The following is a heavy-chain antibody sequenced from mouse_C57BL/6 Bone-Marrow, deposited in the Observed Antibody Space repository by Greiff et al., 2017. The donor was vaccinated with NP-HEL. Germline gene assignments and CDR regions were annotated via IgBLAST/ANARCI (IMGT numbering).Heavy chain of an antibody. Sequence: QVQLQQPGTELVKPGASVKLSCKASGYTFTSYWMHRVKQRPGQGLEWIGNINPSNGGTNYNEKFKSKATLTVDKSSSTAYMQLSSLTSEDSAVYYCAREEGIYYGNSWFAYWGQGTLVTVSA. CDR2: INPSNGGT. J-gene: IGHJ3*01. D-gene: IGHD2-1*01. V-gene: IGHV1-53*01. CDR3: AREEGIYYGNSWFAY. CDR1: GYTFTSYW.